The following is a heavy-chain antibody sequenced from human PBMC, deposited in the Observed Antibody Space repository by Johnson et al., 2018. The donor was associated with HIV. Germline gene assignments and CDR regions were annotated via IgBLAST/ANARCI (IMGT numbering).Heavy chain of an antibody. D-gene: IGHD6-19*01. Sequence: MLLVESGGGLVQPGGSLTLSCAASGFTVSSYYMNWVRQAPGKGLEWVSVIYSGGSKYYADSVKGRFTISRDNSKNTLYLQMNSLRAEDTAVYYCARDAVISSGWYNVDAFDIWGQGKMVTVSS. CDR1: GFTVSSYY. CDR2: IYSGGSK. J-gene: IGHJ3*02. CDR3: ARDAVISSGWYNVDAFDI. V-gene: IGHV3-66*02.